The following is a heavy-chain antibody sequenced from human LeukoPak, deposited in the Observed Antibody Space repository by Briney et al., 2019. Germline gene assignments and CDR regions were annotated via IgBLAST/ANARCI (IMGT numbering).Heavy chain of an antibody. V-gene: IGHV4-59*01. D-gene: IGHD6-19*01. CDR2: IYYSGST. CDR1: GGSISSYY. J-gene: IGHJ4*02. Sequence: LETLSLTCAVSGGSISSYYWSWIRQPPGKGLEWIGYIYYSGSTNYNPSLKSRVTISVDTSKNQFSLKLSSVTAADTAVYYCARGEFGPPSLMRSGWYYFDYWGQGTLVTVSS. CDR3: ARGEFGPPSLMRSGWYYFDY.